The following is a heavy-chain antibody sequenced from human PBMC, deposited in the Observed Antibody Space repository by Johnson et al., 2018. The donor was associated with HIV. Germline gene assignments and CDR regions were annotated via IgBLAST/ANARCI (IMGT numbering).Heavy chain of an antibody. J-gene: IGHJ3*02. D-gene: IGHD4-17*01. V-gene: IGHV3-64*01. CDR1: GFILSDYY. Sequence: MQLVESGGGLIKPGGSLRLSCAASGFILSDYYMSWVRQAPGKGLEYVSGISSKAGSTYYANSVKGRFTISRDNSKNTLYLQMGSLRAEDMAVYYCARARTTVTILDAFDIWGQGTMVTVSS. CDR2: ISSKAGST. CDR3: ARARTTVTILDAFDI.